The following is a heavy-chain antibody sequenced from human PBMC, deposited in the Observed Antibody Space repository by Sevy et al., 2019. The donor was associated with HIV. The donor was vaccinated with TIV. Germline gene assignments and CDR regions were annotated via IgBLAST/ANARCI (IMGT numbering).Heavy chain of an antibody. Sequence: SETLSLPCTVSGGSISNYFWSWIRQPPGKGLEWIGYIYYSGRTNHNPSLKSRVTISVDTSKNQFSLKLSSVTAADTAVYYCARESIGAVGDFDYWGQGTLVTVSS. D-gene: IGHD6-13*01. CDR1: GGSISNYF. CDR3: ARESIGAVGDFDY. CDR2: IYYSGRT. V-gene: IGHV4-59*12. J-gene: IGHJ4*02.